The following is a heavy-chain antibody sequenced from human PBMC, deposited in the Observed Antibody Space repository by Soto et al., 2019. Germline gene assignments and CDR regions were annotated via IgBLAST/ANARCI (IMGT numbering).Heavy chain of an antibody. Sequence: QVQLVQSGAEVKKPGASVKVSCKASGYTFTTYDINWMRQATGQGVEWRGWMNPNSGHTIYAQKFQGRVTVTRDTSINAAYMELSSLRSEDTAVYYCARGSTWFGGYGRDVWGQGTTVTVSS. V-gene: IGHV1-8*01. CDR2: MNPNSGHT. CDR1: GYTFTTYD. CDR3: ARGSTWFGGYGRDV. J-gene: IGHJ6*02. D-gene: IGHD3-10*01.